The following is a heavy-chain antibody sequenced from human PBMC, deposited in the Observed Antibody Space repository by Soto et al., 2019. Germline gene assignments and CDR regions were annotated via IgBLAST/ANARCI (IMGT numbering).Heavy chain of an antibody. J-gene: IGHJ5*02. CDR2: IYYSGST. CDR1: GGSISSGGYY. Sequence: PSETLSLTCTVYGGSISSGGYYWSWIRQHPGKGLEWIGYIYYSGSTYYNPSLKSRVTISVDTSKNQFSLKLSSVTAADTAVYYCARITGTTYWFDPWGQGTLVTVSS. V-gene: IGHV4-31*03. CDR3: ARITGTTYWFDP. D-gene: IGHD1-7*01.